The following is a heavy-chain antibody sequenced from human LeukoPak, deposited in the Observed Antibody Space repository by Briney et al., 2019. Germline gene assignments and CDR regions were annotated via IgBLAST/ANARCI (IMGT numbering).Heavy chain of an antibody. CDR3: ARRDYAAWFDP. V-gene: IGHV4-39*01. Sequence: SETLSLTCNVSGDSITSGAFYWAWIRQSPGKGLEWIGNVYYSGSTQYNPSLRGRVSISMDKTKNQFSLNLNSVSVTDTAIYYCARRDYAAWFDPWGQGPSSPSPQ. CDR1: GDSITSGAFY. D-gene: IGHD4/OR15-4a*01. CDR2: VYYSGST. J-gene: IGHJ5*02.